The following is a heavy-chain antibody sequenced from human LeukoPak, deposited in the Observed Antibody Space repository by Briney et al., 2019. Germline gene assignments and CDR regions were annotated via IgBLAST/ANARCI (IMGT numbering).Heavy chain of an antibody. D-gene: IGHD3-16*02. J-gene: IGHJ4*02. Sequence: GGSLRLSCAASGFTFSDYWMHWVRQAPGKGLVWVSRIYGDATITNYADSVKGRFTVSRDNAKNTVYLQMNSLRAEDTAVYYCTKVASTGFIAYYFDYWGQGTLVTVSS. V-gene: IGHV3-74*01. CDR1: GFTFSDYW. CDR3: TKVASTGFIAYYFDY. CDR2: IYGDATIT.